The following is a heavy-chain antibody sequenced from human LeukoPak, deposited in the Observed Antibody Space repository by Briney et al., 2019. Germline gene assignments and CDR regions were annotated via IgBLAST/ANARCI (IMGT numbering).Heavy chain of an antibody. J-gene: IGHJ4*02. D-gene: IGHD4-17*01. Sequence: GGSLRLSCAASGFTFSTYGMYWVRQAPGKGLEWVAIIWYDGSTKYYSDSVKGRSTISRDNSKKTLYLQMNSLGVDDTAVYYCARVLFSDYGDYIMAYWGQGTLVTVSS. V-gene: IGHV3-33*01. CDR2: IWYDGSTK. CDR1: GFTFSTYG. CDR3: ARVLFSDYGDYIMAY.